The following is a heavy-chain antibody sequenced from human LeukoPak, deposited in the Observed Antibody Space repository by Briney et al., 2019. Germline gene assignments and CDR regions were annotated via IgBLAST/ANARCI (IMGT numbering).Heavy chain of an antibody. D-gene: IGHD1-26*01. CDR2: INSDGSST. Sequence: GGYLRLSCAASGFTFSSYWMHWVRQAPGKGLVWVSRINSDGSSTSYADSVKGRFTISRDNAKNTLYLQMNSLRAEDTAVYYCARDFVGARPDAFDIWGQGTMVTVSS. CDR3: ARDFVGARPDAFDI. J-gene: IGHJ3*02. CDR1: GFTFSSYW. V-gene: IGHV3-74*01.